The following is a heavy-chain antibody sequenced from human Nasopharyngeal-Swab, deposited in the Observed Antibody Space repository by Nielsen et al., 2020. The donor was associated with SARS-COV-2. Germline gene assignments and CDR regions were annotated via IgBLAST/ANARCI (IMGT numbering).Heavy chain of an antibody. Sequence: GGSLRLSCGASGLNFDNYAMHWVRQIPGKGLEWVSAISWNSGNTGYAGSVKGRFTISRDNAKNSVFLQMNSLTPEDTALYYCVKDTDAVVTRALDIWGRGTMVTVSS. CDR3: VKDTDAVVTRALDI. D-gene: IGHD4-23*01. J-gene: IGHJ3*02. V-gene: IGHV3-9*01. CDR1: GLNFDNYA. CDR2: ISWNSGNT.